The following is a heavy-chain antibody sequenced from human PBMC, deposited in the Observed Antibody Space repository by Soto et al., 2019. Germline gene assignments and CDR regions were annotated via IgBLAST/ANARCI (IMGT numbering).Heavy chain of an antibody. D-gene: IGHD4-17*01. J-gene: IGHJ4*02. CDR2: FDPEDGET. Sequence: ASGQVSCKVSGYTLTELSMNWVRQAPGKGLEWMGGFDPEDGETIYAQKFQGRVTMTEDASTDTAYMELSSLRSEDTAVYYCATEKPAYGDYYYFDYWGQGTLVTVSS. CDR3: ATEKPAYGDYYYFDY. V-gene: IGHV1-24*01. CDR1: GYTLTELS.